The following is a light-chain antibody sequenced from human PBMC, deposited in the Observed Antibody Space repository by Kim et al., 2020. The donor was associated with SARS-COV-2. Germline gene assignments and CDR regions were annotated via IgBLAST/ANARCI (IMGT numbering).Light chain of an antibody. CDR2: AAS. CDR3: LQYNNYPPT. V-gene: IGKV1-17*01. J-gene: IGKJ1*01. Sequence: DIQMTQSPSSLYASVGDRVTITCRASQGIRGDLDWFQQIPGKAPKRLVHAASSLQTGVPSRFSGSGFGTEFTLTISSLQPEDFAIYFCLQYNNYPPTFGRGTKVDIK. CDR1: QGIRGD.